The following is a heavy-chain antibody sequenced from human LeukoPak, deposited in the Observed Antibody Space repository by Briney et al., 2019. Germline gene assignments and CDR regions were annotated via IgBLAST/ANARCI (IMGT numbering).Heavy chain of an antibody. CDR1: GGSISSYY. CDR2: IYTSGST. Sequence: SETLSLTCTVSGGSISSYYWSWIRQPAGQGLEWIGRIYTSGSTNYNPPLKSRVAMSVDTSKNPSSLKLSSVTAADTAVYYCARASWLSNYYYYYYMDVWGKGTTVTVSS. CDR3: ARASWLSNYYYYYYMDV. J-gene: IGHJ6*03. D-gene: IGHD3-22*01. V-gene: IGHV4-4*07.